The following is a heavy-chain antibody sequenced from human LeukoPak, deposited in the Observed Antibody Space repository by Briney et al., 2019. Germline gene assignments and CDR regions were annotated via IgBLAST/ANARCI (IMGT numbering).Heavy chain of an antibody. V-gene: IGHV3-23*01. D-gene: IGHD3-22*01. CDR2: ISGSGGST. Sequence: GGSLRLSCAASGFTFSSYAMSWVRQAPGKGLEWVSVISGSGGSTYYADSVKGRFTISRDNSKNTLYLQMNSLRAEDTAVYYCAKVRYDSSGYQSPYFDYWGQGILVTVSS. J-gene: IGHJ4*02. CDR1: GFTFSSYA. CDR3: AKVRYDSSGYQSPYFDY.